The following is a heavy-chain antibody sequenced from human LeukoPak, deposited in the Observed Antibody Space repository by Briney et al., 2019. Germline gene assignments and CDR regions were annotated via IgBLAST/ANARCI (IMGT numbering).Heavy chain of an antibody. CDR2: IGKDGTGN. CDR3: ARDLDFYATDY. CDR1: GFSLSRYW. Sequence: GGSLRLSCAASGFSLSRYWISWVRQAPGKGLEWVANIGKDGTGNHYVDSVKGRFTTSRDNAKNSLYLEMNSLRADDTAVYYCARDLDFYATDYWGQGTLVTVSS. V-gene: IGHV3-7*01. D-gene: IGHD2/OR15-2a*01. J-gene: IGHJ4*02.